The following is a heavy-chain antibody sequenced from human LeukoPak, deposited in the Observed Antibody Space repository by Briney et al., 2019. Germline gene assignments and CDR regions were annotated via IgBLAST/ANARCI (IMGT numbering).Heavy chain of an antibody. V-gene: IGHV5-51*01. J-gene: IGHJ4*02. CDR1: GYSFTTYW. CDR3: ARRERYSSSWYFDC. D-gene: IGHD6-13*01. CDR2: IYPSDSDT. Sequence: GESLQISCKGSGYSFTTYWIGWVRQLPGKGLEWMGIIYPSDSDTRYSPSFQGQVTISADKSISTAYLQWSSLKASDTAMYYCARRERYSSSWYFDCWSQGTLVTVSS.